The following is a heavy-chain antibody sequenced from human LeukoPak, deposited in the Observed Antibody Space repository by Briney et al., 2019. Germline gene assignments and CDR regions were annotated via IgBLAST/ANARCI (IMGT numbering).Heavy chain of an antibody. CDR1: GGSISSDY. J-gene: IGHJ5*02. CDR2: IYYSGST. V-gene: IGHV4-59*01. CDR3: ARMIRNNYGNNWFDP. Sequence: SETLSLTCTVSGGSISSDYCSWIRQPPGKGLEWIGYIYYSGSTNYNPSLKSRVTISIDTSKNQFSLKLISVTAADTAVYYCARMIRNNYGNNWFDPWGQGTLVTVSS. D-gene: IGHD4-17*01.